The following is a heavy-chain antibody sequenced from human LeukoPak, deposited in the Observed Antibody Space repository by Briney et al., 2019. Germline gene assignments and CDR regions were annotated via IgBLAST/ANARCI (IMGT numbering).Heavy chain of an antibody. CDR3: ARGKYTSDY. CDR2: IYYSGST. D-gene: IGHD2-2*02. J-gene: IGHJ4*02. Sequence: SETLSLTCTVSGGSISSYYWSWTRQPPGKGLEWIGYIYYSGSTNYNPSLKSRVTISVDTSKNQFSLKLSSVTAADTAVYYCARGKYTSDYWGQGTLVTVSS. CDR1: GGSISSYY. V-gene: IGHV4-59*01.